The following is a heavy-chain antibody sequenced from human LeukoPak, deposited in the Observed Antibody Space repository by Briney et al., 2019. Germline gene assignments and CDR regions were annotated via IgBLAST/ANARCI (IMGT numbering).Heavy chain of an antibody. J-gene: IGHJ4*02. CDR2: IYLGDSDT. Sequence: GEPLKISCKGSGYSFTSYWIGWVRQIPGKGLGWMEIIYLGDSDTRYSPSFQGQVTISADKSNSTAYLQWSSLKAADTAMYYCARPHRIYGGLYDFDYWGQGTLVTVSS. D-gene: IGHD3-16*01. CDR1: GYSFTSYW. V-gene: IGHV5-51*01. CDR3: ARPHRIYGGLYDFDY.